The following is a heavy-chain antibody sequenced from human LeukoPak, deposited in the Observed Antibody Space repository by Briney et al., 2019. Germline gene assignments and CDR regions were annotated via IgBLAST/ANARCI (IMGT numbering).Heavy chain of an antibody. J-gene: IGHJ3*02. CDR1: GFTFSSYA. CDR3: AKWRYYDSRGDHDAFDI. CDR2: ISGSGGST. V-gene: IGHV3-23*01. D-gene: IGHD3-22*01. Sequence: SGGSLRLSCAASGFTFSSYAMSWVRQAPVKGLEWVSAISGSGGSTYYADSVKGRFTISRDNSKNTLYLQMNSLRAEDTAVYYCAKWRYYDSRGDHDAFDIWGQGTMVTVSS.